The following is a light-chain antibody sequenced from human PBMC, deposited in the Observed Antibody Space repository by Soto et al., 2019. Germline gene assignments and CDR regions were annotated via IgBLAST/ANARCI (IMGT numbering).Light chain of an antibody. V-gene: IGLV2-23*01. CDR3: CSNAVGSTYV. Sequence: QSALTQPASVAGSPGQSITISCTGTSTDVGSHKLVSWYQQYPGNAPKLIIFEAYTRPSGVSNRFSGSKSGSTASLTISGLQAEDEADYYCCSNAVGSTYVLGTGTKVTVL. CDR1: STDVGSHKL. CDR2: EAY. J-gene: IGLJ1*01.